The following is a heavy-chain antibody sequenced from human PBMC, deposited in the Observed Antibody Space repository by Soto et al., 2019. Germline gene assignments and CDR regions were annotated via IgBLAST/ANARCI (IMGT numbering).Heavy chain of an antibody. CDR1: GFTFSSYA. Sequence: QVQVVESGGSVVQPGRALRLSCAASGFTFSSYAMHWVRQAPGKGLEWVAIISYDGSDKYYADSVKGRFTISRDNSKNTLYLQMNSLRTEDTAVYYCARGGRLRHFDYWGQGTLVTVSS. V-gene: IGHV3-30*04. D-gene: IGHD5-12*01. CDR3: ARGGRLRHFDY. J-gene: IGHJ4*02. CDR2: ISYDGSDK.